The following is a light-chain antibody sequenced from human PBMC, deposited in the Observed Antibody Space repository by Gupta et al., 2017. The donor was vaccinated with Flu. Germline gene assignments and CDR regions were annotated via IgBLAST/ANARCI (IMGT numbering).Light chain of an antibody. CDR3: QKYHKWRPLT. J-gene: IGKJ4*02. V-gene: IGKV3D-15*01. CDR2: NAS. CDR1: QSVRST. Sequence: ATLSVSLGERATLCCRTSQSVRSTLAWLLQKPGRAPRIRIYNASTWATDIPARFSGSGCGTEFTLTITSRESADCVVYYCQKYHKWRPLTFGEGTTVEIK.